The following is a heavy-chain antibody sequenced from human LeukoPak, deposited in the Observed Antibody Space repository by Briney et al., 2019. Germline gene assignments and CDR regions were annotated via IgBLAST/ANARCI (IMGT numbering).Heavy chain of an antibody. D-gene: IGHD6-13*01. CDR2: IWYDGSNK. CDR3: AREGAAAGTSNWFDP. J-gene: IGHJ5*02. CDR1: GFTFRSYG. V-gene: IGHV3-33*01. Sequence: GRSLRLSCAASGFTFRSYGMHWVRQAPGKGLEWVAVIWYDGSNKYYADSVKGRFTISSDNSKNTLYLQMNSLRAEDTAVYYCAREGAAAGTSNWFDPWGQGTLVTVSS.